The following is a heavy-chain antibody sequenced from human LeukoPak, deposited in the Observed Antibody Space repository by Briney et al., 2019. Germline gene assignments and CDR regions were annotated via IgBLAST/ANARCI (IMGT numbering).Heavy chain of an antibody. CDR1: GYTFTSYG. CDR3: ARVHDSSGYYYLDY. Sequence: ASVKVSCKASGYTFTSYGISWVRQAPGQGLEWMGWISAYNGNTNYAQKLQGRVTMTTDTSTSTAYMELRSLRSDDTAVYYCARVHDSSGYYYLDYWGQGTLVTVSS. V-gene: IGHV1-18*01. CDR2: ISAYNGNT. D-gene: IGHD3-22*01. J-gene: IGHJ4*02.